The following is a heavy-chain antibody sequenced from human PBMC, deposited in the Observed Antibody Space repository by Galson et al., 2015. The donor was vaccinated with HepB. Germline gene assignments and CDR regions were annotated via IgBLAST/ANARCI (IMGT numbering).Heavy chain of an antibody. D-gene: IGHD3-22*01. Sequence: SVKVSCKASGGTFSSYTISWVRQAPGQGLEWMGRIIPILGIANYAQKFQGRVTITADKSTSTAYLQWSSLKASDTAMYYCARLNYDSSGYYFPPFDYWGQGTLVTVSS. J-gene: IGHJ4*02. CDR3: ARLNYDSSGYYFPPFDY. V-gene: IGHV1-69*02. CDR2: IIPILGIA. CDR1: GGTFSSYT.